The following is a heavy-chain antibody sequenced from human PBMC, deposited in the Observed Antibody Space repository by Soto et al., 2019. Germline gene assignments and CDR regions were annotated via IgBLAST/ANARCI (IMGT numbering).Heavy chain of an antibody. CDR2: IVVGSGNT. Sequence: QMQLVQSGPEVKKPGTSVKVSCKASGFTFTSSAVQWVRQAPGQRLEWIGWIVVGSGNTNYAQKFQERVTITRDMSTSTAYMELSSLRSEDTAVYYCAAAVYSSGWYPTYYFDYWGQGTLVTVSS. V-gene: IGHV1-58*01. CDR1: GFTFTSSA. CDR3: AAAVYSSGWYPTYYFDY. J-gene: IGHJ4*02. D-gene: IGHD6-19*01.